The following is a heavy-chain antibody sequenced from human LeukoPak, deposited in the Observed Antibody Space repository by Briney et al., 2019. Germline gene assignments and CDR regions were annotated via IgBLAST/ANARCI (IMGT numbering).Heavy chain of an antibody. D-gene: IGHD6-13*01. CDR1: GFTFSTYN. CDR2: ISSSRSSI. CDR3: AKSGPQQLADYYYYYMDV. Sequence: GGSLRLSCAASGFTFSTYNMNWVRQAPGKGLEWVSSISSSRSSIYYSDSVKGRFTISRDNAENSLYLQMNSLRAEDTAVYYCAKSGPQQLADYYYYYMDVWGKGTTVTISS. V-gene: IGHV3-21*04. J-gene: IGHJ6*03.